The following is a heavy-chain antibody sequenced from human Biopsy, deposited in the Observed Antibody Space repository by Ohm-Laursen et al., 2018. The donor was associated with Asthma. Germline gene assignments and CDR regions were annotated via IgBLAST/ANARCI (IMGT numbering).Heavy chain of an antibody. J-gene: IGHJ6*02. CDR2: IIPIFGTA. CDR1: GGTFNSDA. Sequence: SSVKVSCKASGGTFNSDAISWVRQAPGQGLEWMGGIIPIFGTANYAQKFQGRVTITADESTSTAYMELSSLRSEDTAVYYCARHPYVDGSDNYYYRGNDYYLGMDVWGQGTTVTVSS. D-gene: IGHD3-10*01. CDR3: ARHPYVDGSDNYYYRGNDYYLGMDV. V-gene: IGHV1-69*01.